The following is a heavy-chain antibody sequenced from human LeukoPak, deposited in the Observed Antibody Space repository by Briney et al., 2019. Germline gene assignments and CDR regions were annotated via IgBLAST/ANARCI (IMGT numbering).Heavy chain of an antibody. V-gene: IGHV4-39*07. CDR1: GGSISSSSYY. Sequence: SETLSLTCTVSGGSISSSSYYWGWIRQPPGKGLEWIGSIYYSGTTYYNPSLKSRVTISLDTSKNQFSLKLSSVTAADTAVYYCARSKAYSGYFDYWGQGTLVTVSS. CDR2: IYYSGTT. CDR3: ARSKAYSGYFDY. J-gene: IGHJ4*02. D-gene: IGHD4-11*01.